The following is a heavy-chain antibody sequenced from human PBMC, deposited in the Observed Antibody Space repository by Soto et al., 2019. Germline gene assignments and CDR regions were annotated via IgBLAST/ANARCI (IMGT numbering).Heavy chain of an antibody. V-gene: IGHV4-59*01. CDR1: GGSISSYY. Sequence: SETLSLTCTVSGGSISSYYWSWIRQPPGKGLEWIGYIYYSGSTNYNPSLKSRVTISVDTSKNQSSLKLSSVTAADTAVYYCAIESMVREVTTFDYWGPGTLDTVSS. CDR2: IYYSGST. CDR3: AIESMVREVTTFDY. D-gene: IGHD3-10*01. J-gene: IGHJ4*02.